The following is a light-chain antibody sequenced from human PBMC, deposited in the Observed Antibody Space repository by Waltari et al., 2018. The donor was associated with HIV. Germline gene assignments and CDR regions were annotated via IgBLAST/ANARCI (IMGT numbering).Light chain of an antibody. V-gene: IGKV3-20*01. Sequence: EIMLTQSPGTLSLSPGERATLSCMASQSVSSSYLAWYQQKPGQAPRLLIYGASSRATGIPDRFSGSGSGTDFTLTISRLEPEDFAVYYCQQYGSSRETFGQGTKVEIK. J-gene: IGKJ1*01. CDR1: QSVSSSY. CDR2: GAS. CDR3: QQYGSSRET.